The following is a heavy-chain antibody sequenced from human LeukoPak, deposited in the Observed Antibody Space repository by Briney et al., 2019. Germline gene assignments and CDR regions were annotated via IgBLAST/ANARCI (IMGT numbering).Heavy chain of an antibody. CDR2: ISWNSGSI. J-gene: IGHJ4*02. V-gene: IGHV3-9*01. CDR1: GFTFDDYA. Sequence: GGSLRLSCAASGFTFDDYAMHWARQAPGKGLEWVSGISWNSGSIGYADSVKGRFTISRDNSKNTLYLQMNSLRAEDTAVYYCAQHYDSSGYYYEAFDYWGQGTQVTVSS. CDR3: AQHYDSSGYYYEAFDY. D-gene: IGHD3-22*01.